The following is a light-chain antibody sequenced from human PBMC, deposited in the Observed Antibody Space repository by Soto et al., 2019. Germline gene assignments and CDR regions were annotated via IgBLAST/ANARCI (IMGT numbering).Light chain of an antibody. Sequence: QSVLTQPPSVSAAPGQKVTISCSGSSSNIGSDFVSWYQQLPGTAPQLLIYENNKRPSGIPDRFSGSKSATSATLGITGLQTGDEADYYCAAWDTGLSGGVFGGGTQLTVL. CDR3: AAWDTGLSGGV. J-gene: IGLJ3*02. V-gene: IGLV1-51*02. CDR2: ENN. CDR1: SSNIGSDF.